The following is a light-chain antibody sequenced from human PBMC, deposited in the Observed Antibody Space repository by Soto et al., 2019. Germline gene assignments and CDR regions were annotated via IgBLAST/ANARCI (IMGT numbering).Light chain of an antibody. CDR3: GSYANGSTLVV. Sequence: QSVLTQPASVSGSPGQSITISCTGTSNDVGRYKYVSWYQQHPGKAPKLVIYDVSNRPSGVSDRFSGSKSGNTASLTISGLQAEDEADYYCGSYANGSTLVVFGGGTKVTVL. CDR1: SNDVGRYKY. CDR2: DVS. V-gene: IGLV2-14*03. J-gene: IGLJ3*02.